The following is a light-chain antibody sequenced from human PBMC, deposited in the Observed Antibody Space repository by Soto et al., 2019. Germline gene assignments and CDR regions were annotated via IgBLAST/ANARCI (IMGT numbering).Light chain of an antibody. Sequence: DIQMTQSPSTLSASVGDRVTITCRASQSISRSLAWYQQKSGKAPKLLIYDASSLESGVPSRFSGSGSGTEFTLSISGLQPDDFATYYRQQYQSYFLTFGPGTTVDMK. CDR3: QQYQSYFLT. CDR1: QSISRS. CDR2: DAS. V-gene: IGKV1-5*01. J-gene: IGKJ3*01.